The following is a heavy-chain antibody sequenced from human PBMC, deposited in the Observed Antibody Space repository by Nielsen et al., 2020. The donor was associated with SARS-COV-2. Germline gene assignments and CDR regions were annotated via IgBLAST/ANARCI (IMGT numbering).Heavy chain of an antibody. Sequence: ASVKVSCKASGYTFTSYGISWVRQAPGQGLEWMGWISAYNGNTNYAQKLQGRVTMTTDTSTSTAYMELRSLRSDDTAVYYCARWPDRRDGYNYFSGNFDYWGQGTLVTVSS. D-gene: IGHD5-24*01. CDR2: ISAYNGNT. J-gene: IGHJ4*02. CDR3: ARWPDRRDGYNYFSGNFDY. CDR1: GYTFTSYG. V-gene: IGHV1-18*01.